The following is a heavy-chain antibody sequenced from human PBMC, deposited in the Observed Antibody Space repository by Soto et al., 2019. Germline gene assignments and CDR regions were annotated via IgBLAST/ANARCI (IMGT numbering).Heavy chain of an antibody. J-gene: IGHJ6*02. CDR1: GGSISSGGYY. CDR2: IYYSGST. CDR3: SRVGGSLTGYPRPHYYYGMDV. V-gene: IGHV4-31*03. D-gene: IGHD3-9*01. Sequence: QVQLQESGPGLVKPSHTLSLTCTVSGGSISSGGYYWSWIRQHPGKGLEWIGYIYYSGSTYYNPSLKSRVTISVDTSKNQFSLKLSSVTAADTAVYYCSRVGGSLTGYPRPHYYYGMDVWGQGTTVTVSS.